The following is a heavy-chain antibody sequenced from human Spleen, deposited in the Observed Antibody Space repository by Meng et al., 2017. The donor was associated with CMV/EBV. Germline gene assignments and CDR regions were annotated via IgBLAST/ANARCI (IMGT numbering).Heavy chain of an antibody. J-gene: IGHJ4*02. V-gene: IGHV4-34*01. D-gene: IGHD5-18*01. CDR3: ARVGDSYGYFFDY. Sequence: QGQLQDWGAGWLKPSRSLSPTCAVYGGSFSGYYWSWIRQPPGKGLEWIGEINHSGSTNYNPSLKSRVTISVDTSKNQFSLKLSSVTAADTAVYYCARVGDSYGYFFDYWGQGTLVTVSS. CDR2: INHSGST. CDR1: GGSFSGYY.